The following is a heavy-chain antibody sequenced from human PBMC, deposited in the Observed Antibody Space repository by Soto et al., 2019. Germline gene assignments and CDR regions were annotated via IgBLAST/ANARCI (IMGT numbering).Heavy chain of an antibody. CDR2: IYYSGST. D-gene: IGHD3-3*01. Sequence: SETLSLTCTVSGGSISSYYWSWIRQPPGKGLEWIGYIYYSGSTNYNPSLKSRVTISVDTSKNQFSLKLSSVTAADTAVYYCASSAFWSGYEGGEFDYWGQATLVTVFS. CDR3: ASSAFWSGYEGGEFDY. CDR1: GGSISSYY. J-gene: IGHJ4*02. V-gene: IGHV4-59*01.